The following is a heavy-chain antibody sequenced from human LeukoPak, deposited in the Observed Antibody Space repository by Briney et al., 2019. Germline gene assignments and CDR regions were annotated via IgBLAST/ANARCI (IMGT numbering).Heavy chain of an antibody. CDR3: ARAQDYRGYSYGFDY. Sequence: SVKVSCKASGGTFSSYAISWVRQAPGRGLEWMGGIIPIFGTANYAQKFQGRVTITADESTSTAYMELSSLRSEDTAVYYCARAQDYRGYSYGFDYWGQGTLVTVSS. D-gene: IGHD5-18*01. CDR1: GGTFSSYA. V-gene: IGHV1-69*13. J-gene: IGHJ4*02. CDR2: IIPIFGTA.